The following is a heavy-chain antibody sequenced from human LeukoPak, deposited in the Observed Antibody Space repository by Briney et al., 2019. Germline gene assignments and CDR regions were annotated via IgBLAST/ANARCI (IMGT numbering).Heavy chain of an antibody. Sequence: GGSLRLSCAASGFTFTRFNMNWVRQAPGKGLELVSSITTSGTYIYYADSVKGRFTIPRDNAKNSLYLKMNSLRAEDTAVYYCARPFYYDSNGGEGMDVWGQGTTVTVSS. D-gene: IGHD3-22*01. V-gene: IGHV3-21*06. CDR1: GFTFTRFN. J-gene: IGHJ6*02. CDR3: ARPFYYDSNGGEGMDV. CDR2: ITTSGTYI.